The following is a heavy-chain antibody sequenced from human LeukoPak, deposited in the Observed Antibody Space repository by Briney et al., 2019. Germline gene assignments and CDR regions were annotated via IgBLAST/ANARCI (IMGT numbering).Heavy chain of an antibody. CDR2: ITTSSSYT. J-gene: IGHJ6*03. V-gene: IGHV3-21*01. Sequence: GGSLRLSCEVSGFSFSSYNMDWVRQTPGKGLEWISSITTSSSYTFYADSVKGRFTISRDNARNSLYLQMNSLTAEDTAVYYCARDPYSGAYGDTYYYYMDVWGKGTTVTISS. D-gene: IGHD1-26*01. CDR3: ARDPYSGAYGDTYYYYMDV. CDR1: GFSFSSYN.